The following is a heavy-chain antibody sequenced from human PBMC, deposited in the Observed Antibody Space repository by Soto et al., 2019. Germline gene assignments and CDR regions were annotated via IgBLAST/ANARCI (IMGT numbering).Heavy chain of an antibody. CDR1: GGSISSYY. CDR3: ARVAGSSGYYAPFDY. J-gene: IGHJ4*02. V-gene: IGHV4-59*01. D-gene: IGHD3-22*01. Sequence: SETLSLTCTVSGGSISSYYWSWIRQPPGKGLEWIGYIYYSGSTNYNPSLKSRVTISVGTSKNQFSLKLSSVTAADTAVYYCARVAGSSGYYAPFDYWGQGTLVTVSS. CDR2: IYYSGST.